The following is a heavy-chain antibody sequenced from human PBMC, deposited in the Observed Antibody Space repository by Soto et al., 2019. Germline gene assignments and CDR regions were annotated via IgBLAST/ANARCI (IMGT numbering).Heavy chain of an antibody. CDR2: IYYSGST. J-gene: IGHJ6*02. D-gene: IGHD5-18*01. V-gene: IGHV4-31*03. Sequence: QVQLQESGPGLVKPSQTLSLTCSVSGGSISSAGWDWSWIRQCPGKALEWIGYIYYSGSTYYNPSLKRRVILAIDTSKNPFSLELSSVSAADTAVYYCASGDVDTVMGVWGQGTTVTVSS. CDR1: GGSISSAGWD. CDR3: ASGDVDTVMGV.